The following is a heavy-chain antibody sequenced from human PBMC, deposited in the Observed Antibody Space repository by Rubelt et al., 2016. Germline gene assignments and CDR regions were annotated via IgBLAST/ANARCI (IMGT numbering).Heavy chain of an antibody. J-gene: IGHJ6*02. Sequence: GGGVVQPGRSLRLSCAASGFTFSSYAMHWVRQAPGKGLEWVSSISSSSSYIYYADSVKGRFPISRDNAKNSLYLQMNSLRAEDTAVYYCASNPYYDFWSGQPFAYYYYGMDVWGQGTTVTVSS. D-gene: IGHD3-3*01. CDR3: ASNPYYDFWSGQPFAYYYYGMDV. V-gene: IGHV3-21*01. CDR1: GFTFSSYA. CDR2: ISSSSSYI.